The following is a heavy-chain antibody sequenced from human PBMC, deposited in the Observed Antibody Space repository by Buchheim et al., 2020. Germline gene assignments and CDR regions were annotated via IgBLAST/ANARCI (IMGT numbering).Heavy chain of an antibody. D-gene: IGHD5-18*01. J-gene: IGHJ6*02. Sequence: EVQLVESGGGLVQPGGSLRLSCAASGFTFSSYWMHWVRQAPGKGLVWVSRINSDGSSTSYADSVKGRFTISRDNSKNTLYLQMNSLRAEDTAVYYCAKGGYSYGRVYYYGMDVWGQGTT. V-gene: IGHV3-74*01. CDR3: AKGGYSYGRVYYYGMDV. CDR1: GFTFSSYW. CDR2: INSDGSST.